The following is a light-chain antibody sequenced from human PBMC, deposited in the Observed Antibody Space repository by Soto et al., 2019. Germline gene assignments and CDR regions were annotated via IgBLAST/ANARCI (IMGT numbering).Light chain of an antibody. CDR1: QSISSD. J-gene: IGKJ1*01. CDR3: QQRSSWPRT. V-gene: IGKV3-11*01. CDR2: DAS. Sequence: EIVLTQSPATLSLSPGERATLSCRASQSISSDLAWYQQKPGQAPRLFIYDASNRVTGIPARFRGSGSGTDFTLTISTLEPEDFAVYYCQQRSSWPRTFGQGTNVEIK.